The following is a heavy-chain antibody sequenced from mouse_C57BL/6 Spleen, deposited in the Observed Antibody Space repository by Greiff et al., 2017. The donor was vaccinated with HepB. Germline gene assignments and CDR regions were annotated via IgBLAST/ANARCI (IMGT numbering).Heavy chain of an antibody. CDR3: AREFAY. CDR2: IYPRSGNT. J-gene: IGHJ3*01. Sequence: VQLQQSGAELARPGASVKLPCKASGYTFTSYGISWVKQRTGQGLEWIGEIYPRSGNTYYNEKFKGKATLTADKSSSTAYMELRSLTSEDSAVYFCAREFAYWGQGTLVTVSA. CDR1: GYTFTSYG. V-gene: IGHV1-81*01.